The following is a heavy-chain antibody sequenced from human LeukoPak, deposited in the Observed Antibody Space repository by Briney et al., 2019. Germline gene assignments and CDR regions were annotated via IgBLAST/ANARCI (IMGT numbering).Heavy chain of an antibody. CDR3: ARAAPTYYYMDV. CDR1: GYTFTSYD. D-gene: IGHD1-1*01. Sequence: ASVKVSCKASGYTFTSYDINWVRQATGQGLEWMGWMNPNSGNTGYAQKFQGRVTITRNTSISTAYMELSSLRSEDTAVYYCARAAPTYYYMDVWGKGTTVTVSS. J-gene: IGHJ6*03. CDR2: MNPNSGNT. V-gene: IGHV1-8*03.